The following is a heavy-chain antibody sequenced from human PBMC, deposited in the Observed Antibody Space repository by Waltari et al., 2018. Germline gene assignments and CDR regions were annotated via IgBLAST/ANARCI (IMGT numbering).Heavy chain of an antibody. D-gene: IGHD5-12*01. V-gene: IGHV4-39*01. CDR3: ATYIGASVGTAAFDV. Sequence: QLQLQESGPRLVRPSETLSLICRVSGVSITSNRHYWAWIRQSPGQGLEWIGTVSYSGTTYSSPSLKSRVSVSRDTSKNQVSLILGSVTAADMAVYYCATYIGASVGTAAFDVWSQGTMVTVSS. CDR1: GVSITSNRHY. J-gene: IGHJ3*01. CDR2: VSYSGTT.